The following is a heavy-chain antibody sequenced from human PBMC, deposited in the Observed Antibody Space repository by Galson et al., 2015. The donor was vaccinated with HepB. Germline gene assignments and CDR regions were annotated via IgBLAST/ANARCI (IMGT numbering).Heavy chain of an antibody. CDR2: IIPIFGTA. D-gene: IGHD6-19*01. Sequence: SVKVSCKASGGTFSSYAISWVRQAPGQGLEWMGGIIPIFGTANYAQKSQGRVTITADKSTSTAYMELSSLRSEDTAVYYCARAYSSGWYDGGNWFDPWGQGTLVTVSS. CDR3: ARAYSSGWYDGGNWFDP. V-gene: IGHV1-69*06. CDR1: GGTFSSYA. J-gene: IGHJ5*02.